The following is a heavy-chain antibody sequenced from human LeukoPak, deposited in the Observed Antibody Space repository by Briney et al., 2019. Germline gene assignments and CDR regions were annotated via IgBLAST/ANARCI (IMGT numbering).Heavy chain of an antibody. CDR3: ARPVEMATIDDAFDI. CDR2: IYPDDSDT. CDR1: GYSFTSYW. J-gene: IGHJ3*02. D-gene: IGHD5-24*01. Sequence: GESLQISCKGSGYSFTSYWIGWVRQMPGEGLEWMGIIYPDDSDTRYRPSFQGQVTISADKSISTAYVQWSSLKAADTAMYYCARPVEMATIDDAFDIWGQGTMVTVSS. V-gene: IGHV5-51*01.